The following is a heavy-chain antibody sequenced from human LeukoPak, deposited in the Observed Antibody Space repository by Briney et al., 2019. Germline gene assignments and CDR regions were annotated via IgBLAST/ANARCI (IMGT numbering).Heavy chain of an antibody. CDR2: ISSNGGST. CDR3: VKDPGYSSGWYGGDWFDP. Sequence: GGSLRLSCSASGFTFSSYAMHWVRQAPGKGLEYVSSISSNGGSTYYADSVKGRFTISRDNSKNTLYLQMSSLRAEDTAVYYCVKDPGYSSGWYGGDWFDPWGQGTLVTVSS. V-gene: IGHV3-64D*06. J-gene: IGHJ5*02. D-gene: IGHD6-19*01. CDR1: GFTFSSYA.